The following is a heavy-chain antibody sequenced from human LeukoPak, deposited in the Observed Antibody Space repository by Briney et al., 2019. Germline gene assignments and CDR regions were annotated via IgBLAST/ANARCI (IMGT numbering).Heavy chain of an antibody. V-gene: IGHV1-46*01. CDR1: GYTFTSYY. CDR2: INPSGGST. CDR3: ARDATVTTGPSGY. J-gene: IGHJ4*02. D-gene: IGHD4-17*01. Sequence: GASVKVSCKASGYTFTSYYTHWVRQAPGQGLEWMGIINPSGGSTSYAQKFQGRVTVTRDTSTSTVYMELSNLRSEDTAVYYCARDATVTTGPSGYWGQGTLVTVSS.